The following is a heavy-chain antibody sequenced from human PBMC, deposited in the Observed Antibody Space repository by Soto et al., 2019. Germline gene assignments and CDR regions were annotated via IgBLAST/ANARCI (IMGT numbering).Heavy chain of an antibody. Sequence: WVLRLSCTASGFPFSSYTMHWLRRAPGKGLEWVGIISFDGSSKYYADWLKGRIVISRDNSKDSLYLQMDTLRAEDTAVYYCAKWGYSSSAGSDYWAQGTVVTVSA. CDR2: ISFDGSSK. V-gene: IGHV3-30*09. CDR3: AKWGYSSSAGSDY. J-gene: IGHJ4*02. D-gene: IGHD6-6*01. CDR1: GFPFSSYT.